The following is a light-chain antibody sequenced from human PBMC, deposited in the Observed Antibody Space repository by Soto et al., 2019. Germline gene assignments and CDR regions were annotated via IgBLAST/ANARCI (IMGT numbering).Light chain of an antibody. CDR2: DVS. Sequence: QSVLTQPASVSGSPGQSITISCTGTSSDVGGYNYVSWYQHHPGKAPKLMIYDVSNRPSGGANRFSGSKSGDTASLPISGLLPEDEDDYYRCSYNTSNPRQTVFGTGTKVTVL. CDR1: SSDVGGYNY. V-gene: IGLV2-14*03. J-gene: IGLJ1*01. CDR3: CSYNTSNPRQTV.